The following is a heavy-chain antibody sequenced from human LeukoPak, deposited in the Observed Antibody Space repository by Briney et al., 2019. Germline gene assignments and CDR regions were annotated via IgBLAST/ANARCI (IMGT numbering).Heavy chain of an antibody. CDR2: IYYSGST. J-gene: IGHJ3*02. V-gene: IGHV4-31*03. Sequence: SETLSLTCTVSGGSISSGGYYWSWIRQHPGKGLKWIGYIYYSGSTYYNPSLKSRVTISVDRPKNHFSLKLSSVTAADTAVYYCARDGGDAFDIWGQGTMVTVSS. D-gene: IGHD3-10*01. CDR1: GGSISSGGYY. CDR3: ARDGGDAFDI.